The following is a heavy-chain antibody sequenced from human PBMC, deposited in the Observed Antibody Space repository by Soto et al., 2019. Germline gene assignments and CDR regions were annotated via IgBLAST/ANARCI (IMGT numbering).Heavy chain of an antibody. V-gene: IGHV3-53*01. Sequence: PGGSLRLSCAASGFPVSNNFMTWVRQAPGKGLEWVSVIYSGGSTYYADSVKGRFTISRDNSENTLHLQMDSLRAEDTAVYYCAKGVAHNDNYIPFHYWGQGTLVTVSS. CDR1: GFPVSNNF. J-gene: IGHJ4*02. D-gene: IGHD3-16*01. CDR2: IYSGGST. CDR3: AKGVAHNDNYIPFHY.